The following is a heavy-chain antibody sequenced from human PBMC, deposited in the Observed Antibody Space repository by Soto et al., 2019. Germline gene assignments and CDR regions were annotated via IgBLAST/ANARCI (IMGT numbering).Heavy chain of an antibody. D-gene: IGHD5-12*01. CDR2: ISGYNGNT. J-gene: IGHJ6*02. CDR3: AAIRGNYSGVDV. CDR1: DNTFTHYG. V-gene: IGHV1-18*01. Sequence: ASVKVSCKSADNTFTHYGINWVRQAPGQGLEWMGWISGYNGNTKYAQKFQDRVTMTADTSTRTAFMEVRSLTSDDTGVYFCAAIRGNYSGVDVWGQGTTVTVS.